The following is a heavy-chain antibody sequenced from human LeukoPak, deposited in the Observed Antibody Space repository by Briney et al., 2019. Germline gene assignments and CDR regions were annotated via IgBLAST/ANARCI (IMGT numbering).Heavy chain of an antibody. Sequence: RASVKVTCKASGYTFTGYYMHWVRQAPGQGLEWMGWINPNSGGTNYAQKFQGRATMTRDTSISTAYMELSRLRSDDTAVYYCARLLWFGEDGNWFDPWGQGTLVTVSS. CDR2: INPNSGGT. CDR3: ARLLWFGEDGNWFDP. CDR1: GYTFTGYY. V-gene: IGHV1-2*02. J-gene: IGHJ5*02. D-gene: IGHD3-10*01.